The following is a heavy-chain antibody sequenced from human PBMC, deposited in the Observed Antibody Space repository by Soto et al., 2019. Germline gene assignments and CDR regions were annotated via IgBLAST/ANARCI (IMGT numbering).Heavy chain of an antibody. CDR2: IYYSGST. J-gene: IGHJ6*03. CDR3: ASPPSGKLELQDYMDV. D-gene: IGHD1-7*01. CDR1: GGSISSSSYY. Sequence: SETLSLTCTVSGGSISSSSYYWGWIRQPPGKGLEWIGSIYYSGSTYYNPSLKSRVTISVDTSKNQFSLKLSSVTAADTAVYYCASPPSGKLELQDYMDVWGKGTTVTVSS. V-gene: IGHV4-39*01.